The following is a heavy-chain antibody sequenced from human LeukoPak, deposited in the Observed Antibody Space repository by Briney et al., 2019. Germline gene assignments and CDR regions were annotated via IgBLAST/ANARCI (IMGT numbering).Heavy chain of an antibody. V-gene: IGHV1-69*05. CDR1: GGTFSSYA. CDR3: ARARCSGGSCYPAFDY. CDR2: IIPIFGTA. J-gene: IGHJ4*02. D-gene: IGHD2-15*01. Sequence: SVKVSCKASGGTFSSYAISWVRQAPGQALEWMGRIIPIFGTANYAQKFQGRVTITTDESTSTAYMELSSLRSEDTAVYYCARARCSGGSCYPAFDYWGQGTLVTVSS.